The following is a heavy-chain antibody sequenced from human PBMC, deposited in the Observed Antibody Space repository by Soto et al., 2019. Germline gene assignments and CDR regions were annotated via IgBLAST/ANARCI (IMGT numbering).Heavy chain of an antibody. CDR2: IYYSGST. CDR1: GGSISSGGYY. J-gene: IGHJ6*02. Sequence: PSETLSLTCTVSGGSISSGGYYWSWIRQHPGKGLEWIGYIYYSGSTYYNPSLKSRVTISVDTSKNQFSLKLSSVTAADTAVYYCARAPRGRDTPSMDVWGQGTTVTVSS. V-gene: IGHV4-31*03. CDR3: ARAPRGRDTPSMDV. D-gene: IGHD1-26*01.